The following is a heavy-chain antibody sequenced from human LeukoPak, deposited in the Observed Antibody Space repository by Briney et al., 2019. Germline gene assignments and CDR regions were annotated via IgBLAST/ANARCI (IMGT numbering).Heavy chain of an antibody. CDR2: ISSSSGHI. D-gene: IGHD3-22*01. Sequence: PGGSLRLSCAASGFTFSSYIMNWVRQAPGKGLEWVSSISSSSGHIYYADSVKGRFTISRDNAKNSLYLQMNSLRAEDTAVYSCARVDSSGYGLDNWGQGTLVTVSS. CDR1: GFTFSSYI. J-gene: IGHJ4*02. V-gene: IGHV3-21*01. CDR3: ARVDSSGYGLDN.